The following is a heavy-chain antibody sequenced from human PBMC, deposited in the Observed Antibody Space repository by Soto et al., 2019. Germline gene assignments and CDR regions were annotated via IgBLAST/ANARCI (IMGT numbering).Heavy chain of an antibody. CDR1: GGSISSYY. CDR3: ARTYPYYGSGSYSYYGMDV. V-gene: IGHV4-59*01. J-gene: IGHJ6*02. D-gene: IGHD3-10*01. Sequence: PSETLSLTCTVSGGSISSYYWSWIRQPPGKGLEWIGYIYYSGSTNYNPSLKSRVTISVDTSKNQFSLKLSSVTAADTAVYYCARTYPYYGSGSYSYYGMDVWGQGTTVTVSS. CDR2: IYYSGST.